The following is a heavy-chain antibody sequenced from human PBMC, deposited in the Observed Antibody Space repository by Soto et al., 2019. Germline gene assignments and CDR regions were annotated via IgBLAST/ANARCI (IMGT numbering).Heavy chain of an antibody. D-gene: IGHD3-9*01. V-gene: IGHV3-21*01. J-gene: IGHJ4*02. Sequence: PGGSLRLSCAASGVPFSSYSMNWVRQAPGKGLEWVSSISSSSSYIYYADSVKGRFTISRDNAKNSLYLQMNSLRAEDTAVYYCARDFYYDILTGYRYFDYWGQGTLVTVSS. CDR1: GVPFSSYS. CDR3: ARDFYYDILTGYRYFDY. CDR2: ISSSSSYI.